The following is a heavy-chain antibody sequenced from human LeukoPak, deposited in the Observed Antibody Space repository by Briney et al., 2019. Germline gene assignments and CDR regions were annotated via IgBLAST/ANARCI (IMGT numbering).Heavy chain of an antibody. D-gene: IGHD3-9*01. CDR1: GYTFTSYY. V-gene: IGHV1-46*01. J-gene: IGHJ4*02. CDR3: ARDRDTYYDILTGHSSYYFDY. CDR2: INPSGGST. Sequence: ASVKVSCKASGYTFTSYYMHWVRQAPGQGLEWMGIINPSGGSTSYAQKVQGRVNMTRDTSTSTVYMELSSLRSEDTAVYYCARDRDTYYDILTGHSSYYFDYWGQGTLVTVSS.